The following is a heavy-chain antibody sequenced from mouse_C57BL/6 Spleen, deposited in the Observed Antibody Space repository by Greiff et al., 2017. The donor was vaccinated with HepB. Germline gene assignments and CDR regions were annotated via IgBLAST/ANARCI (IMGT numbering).Heavy chain of an antibody. CDR2: IYPRSGNT. D-gene: IGHD1-1*01. CDR3: ARRAGYYGGDYYAMDY. CDR1: GYTFTSYG. J-gene: IGHJ4*01. V-gene: IGHV1-81*01. Sequence: QVQLQQSGAELARPGASVKLSCKASGYTFTSYGISWVKQRTGQGLEWIGEIYPRSGNTYYNEKFKGKATLTADKSSSNAYMELRSLTSEDSAVYFCARRAGYYGGDYYAMDYWGQRTSVTVSS.